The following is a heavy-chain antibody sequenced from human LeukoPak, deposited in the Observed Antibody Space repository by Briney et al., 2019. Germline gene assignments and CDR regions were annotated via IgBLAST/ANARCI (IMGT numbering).Heavy chain of an antibody. J-gene: IGHJ4*02. CDR2: ISSSGSTI. D-gene: IGHD5-18*01. CDR3: ARDERGYSYGNYFDY. CDR1: GFTFSSYE. Sequence: HPGGSLRLSCAASGFTFSSYEMNWVRQAPGKGLEWVSYISSSGSTIYYADSVKGRFTISRDNAKNSLYLQMNSLRAEDTAVYYCARDERGYSYGNYFDYWGQGTLVTVSS. V-gene: IGHV3-48*03.